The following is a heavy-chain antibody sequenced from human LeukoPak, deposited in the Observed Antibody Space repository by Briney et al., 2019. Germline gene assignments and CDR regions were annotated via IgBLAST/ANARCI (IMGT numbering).Heavy chain of an antibody. CDR3: AKRGERLAAAATWYGFDY. CDR1: GYTFISYY. V-gene: IGHV1-46*01. D-gene: IGHD6-13*01. Sequence: GASVKVSCKASGYTFISYYMHWVRQAPGQGLEWMGIINPSGGSTSYAQKFQGRVTMTRDTSTSTVYMELSSLRSEDTAVYYCAKRGERLAAAATWYGFDYWGQGTLVTVSS. CDR2: INPSGGST. J-gene: IGHJ4*02.